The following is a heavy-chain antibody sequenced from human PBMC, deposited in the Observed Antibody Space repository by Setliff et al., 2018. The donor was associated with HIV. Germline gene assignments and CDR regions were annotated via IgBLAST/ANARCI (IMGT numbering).Heavy chain of an antibody. Sequence: SGPTLVNPTQTLTLTCTFSGFSLTTSGAGVGWIRQPPGKALEWLALIYWDDEKRYSPSLKTRLTISKDTSKNQVVLTMTNMDPVDTATYYCAREGYAFDIWGQGTMVTVSS. D-gene: IGHD1-1*01. CDR1: GFSLTTSGAG. CDR3: AREGYAFDI. CDR2: IYWDDEK. V-gene: IGHV2-5*02. J-gene: IGHJ3*02.